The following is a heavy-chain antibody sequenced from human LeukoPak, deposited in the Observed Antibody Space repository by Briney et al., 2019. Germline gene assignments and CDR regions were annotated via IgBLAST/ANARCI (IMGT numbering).Heavy chain of an antibody. CDR1: GGSFSGYY. V-gene: IGHV4-59*01. D-gene: IGHD1-26*01. J-gene: IGHJ5*02. CDR3: ARDNNIEGATSWFDP. CDR2: IYYSGST. Sequence: ASETLSLTCAVYGGSFSGYYWSWIRQPPGKGLEWIGYIYYSGSTNYNPSLKSRVTISVDTSKNQFSLKLSSVTAADTAVYYCARDNNIEGATSWFDPWGQGTLVTVSS.